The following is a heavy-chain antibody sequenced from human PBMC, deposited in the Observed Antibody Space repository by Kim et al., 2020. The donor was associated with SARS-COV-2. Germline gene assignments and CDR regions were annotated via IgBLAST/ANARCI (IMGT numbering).Heavy chain of an antibody. Sequence: SETLSLTCTVSGGSISSYYWSWIRQPAGKGLEWIGRIYTSGSTNYNPSLKSRVTMSVDTSKNQFSLKLSSVTAADTAVYYCARDKYSSGWPDWYFDLWGRGTLVTVSS. CDR1: GGSISSYY. V-gene: IGHV4-4*07. CDR3: ARDKYSSGWPDWYFDL. J-gene: IGHJ2*01. CDR2: IYTSGST. D-gene: IGHD6-19*01.